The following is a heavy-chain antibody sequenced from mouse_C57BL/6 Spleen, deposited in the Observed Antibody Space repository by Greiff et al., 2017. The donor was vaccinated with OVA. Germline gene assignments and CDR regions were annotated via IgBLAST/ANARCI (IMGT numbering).Heavy chain of an antibody. V-gene: IGHV10-1*01. D-gene: IGHD1-1*01. Sequence: GGGLVQPKGSLKLSCAASGFSFNTYAMNWVRQAPGKGLEWVARIRSKSNNYATYYADSVKDRFTISRDDSESMLYLQMNNLKTEDTAMYYCSGWDYYGSSYGYFDVWGTGTTVTVSS. CDR3: SGWDYYGSSYGYFDV. CDR2: IRSKSNNYAT. J-gene: IGHJ1*03. CDR1: GFSFNTYA.